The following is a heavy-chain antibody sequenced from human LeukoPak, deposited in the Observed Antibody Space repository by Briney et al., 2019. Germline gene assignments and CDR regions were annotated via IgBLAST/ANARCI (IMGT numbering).Heavy chain of an antibody. V-gene: IGHV3-7*01. CDR2: IKQDGSEK. CDR1: GFTFSSYW. CDR3: ARLRCDVGDCYSAGQNF. Sequence: PGGSLRLSCAASGFTFSSYWMSWVRQAPGKGLEWVANIKQDGSEKYYVDSVKGRFTISRDNAKNSLYLQMNSLRAEDTAVYFCARLRCDVGDCYSAGQNFWGQGTLVTVSS. D-gene: IGHD2-21*02. J-gene: IGHJ4*02.